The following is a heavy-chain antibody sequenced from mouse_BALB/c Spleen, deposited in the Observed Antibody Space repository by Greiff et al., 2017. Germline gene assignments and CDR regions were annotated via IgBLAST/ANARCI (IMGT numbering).Heavy chain of an antibody. CDR3: TRRLLYYGYDNYFDY. CDR2: IYPGNSDT. CDR1: GYSFTSYW. J-gene: IGHJ2*01. V-gene: IGHV1-5*01. Sequence: EVQLQQSGTVLARPGASVKMSCKASGYSFTSYWMHWVKQRPGQGLEWIGAIYPGNSDTSYNQKFKGKAKLTAVTSASTAYMELSSLTNEDSAVYYCTRRLLYYGYDNYFDYWGQGTTLTVSS. D-gene: IGHD2-2*01.